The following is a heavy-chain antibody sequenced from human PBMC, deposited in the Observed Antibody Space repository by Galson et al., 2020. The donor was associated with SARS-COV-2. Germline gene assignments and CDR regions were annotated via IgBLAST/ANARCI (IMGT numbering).Heavy chain of an antibody. D-gene: IGHD1-7*01. CDR3: VRGGTTWENSFDY. J-gene: IGHJ4*02. Sequence: GGSLRLSCAASGFTFSTYSLNWVRQAPGKGLEWISQIPSSSSAVHYADSVEGRFTISRDNAKNSLYLQMNSLREEDTAVYYCVRGGTTWENSFDYWGQGTLVTVSS. CDR2: IPSSSSAV. CDR1: GFTFSTYS. V-gene: IGHV3-48*02.